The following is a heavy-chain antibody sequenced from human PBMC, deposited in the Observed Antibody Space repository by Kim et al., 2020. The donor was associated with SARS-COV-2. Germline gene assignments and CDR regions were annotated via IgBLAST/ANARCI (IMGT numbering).Heavy chain of an antibody. CDR2: ISDDGSNK. CDR1: GLSFSRYG. Sequence: GGSLRLSCEASGLSFSRYGMHWVRQAPGKGLEWVAVISDDGSNKYYADSVKGRFTIARDNSKNALYLHMNTLRAEDTAVYYCARDQSITGTTGDYWGQGTLVTVSS. V-gene: IGHV3-30-3*01. J-gene: IGHJ4*02. D-gene: IGHD1-7*01. CDR3: ARDQSITGTTGDY.